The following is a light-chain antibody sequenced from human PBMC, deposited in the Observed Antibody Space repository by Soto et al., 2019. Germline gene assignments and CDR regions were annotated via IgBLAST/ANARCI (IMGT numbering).Light chain of an antibody. CDR1: QSISSW. V-gene: IGKV1-5*03. Sequence: DIQMTQSPSTLSACVGDRVTITCRASQSISSWLAWYQQKPGKAPKLLIYKASSLESGVPSRFSGSGSGTEFTLTISSLQPDDFATYYCQQYNSYSPWTFGQGTKVEIK. CDR3: QQYNSYSPWT. J-gene: IGKJ1*01. CDR2: KAS.